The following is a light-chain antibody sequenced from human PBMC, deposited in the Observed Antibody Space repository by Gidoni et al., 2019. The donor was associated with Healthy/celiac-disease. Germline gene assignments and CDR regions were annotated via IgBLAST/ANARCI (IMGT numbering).Light chain of an antibody. V-gene: IGLV6-57*01. J-gene: IGLJ3*02. CDR2: EDN. CDR1: SGSIASNY. Sequence: NFMLTQPHSLSESPRKTVTIPCTRSSGSIASNYVQWYQQLPGSSPTTVIYEDNQRPSGVPDRFSGSIDSSANSASRTISGLKTEDEADYYCQSYDSSNEEFGGGTKLTVL. CDR3: QSYDSSNEE.